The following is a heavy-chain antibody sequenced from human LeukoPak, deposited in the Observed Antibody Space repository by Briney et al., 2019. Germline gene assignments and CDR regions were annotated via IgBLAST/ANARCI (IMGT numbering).Heavy chain of an antibody. CDR1: GFTVSSNY. CDR2: IYSGGST. D-gene: IGHD2-15*01. CDR3: ARDERDGYCSGGSCYSKNFAFDI. J-gene: IGHJ3*02. Sequence: GGSLRLSCAASGFTVSSNYMSWVRQAPGKGLEWVSVIYSGGSTYYADSVKGRFTISRDNSKNTLYLRMNSLRAEDTAVYYCARDERDGYCSGGSCYSKNFAFDIWGQGTMVTVSS. V-gene: IGHV3-66*02.